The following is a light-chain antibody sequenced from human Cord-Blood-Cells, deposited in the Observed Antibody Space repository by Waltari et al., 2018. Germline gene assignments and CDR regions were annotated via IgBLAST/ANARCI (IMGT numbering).Light chain of an antibody. CDR3: LQDYNYPWT. V-gene: IGKV1-6*01. Sequence: AIQMTKSPSSLSASVGDRVTITCRASQGIRTDLGWYQQKPGKAPKLLIYAASSLQSVVPSRFSGSGSGTDFTLTISSLQPEDFATYYCLQDYNYPWTFGQGTKVEIK. CDR2: AAS. J-gene: IGKJ1*01. CDR1: QGIRTD.